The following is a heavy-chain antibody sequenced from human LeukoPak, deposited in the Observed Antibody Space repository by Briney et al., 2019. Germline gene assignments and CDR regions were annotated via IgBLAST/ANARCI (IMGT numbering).Heavy chain of an antibody. CDR1: GGSISSSSYY. CDR3: ASPIAAAEYYYYGMDV. J-gene: IGHJ6*02. D-gene: IGHD6-13*01. CDR2: IYYSGST. Sequence: SETLSLTCTVSGGSISSSSYYGGWIRQPPGKGLEWIGSIYYSGSTYYNPSLKSRVTISVDTSKNQFSLKLSSVTAADTAVYYCASPIAAAEYYYYGMDVWGQGTTVTVSS. V-gene: IGHV4-39*01.